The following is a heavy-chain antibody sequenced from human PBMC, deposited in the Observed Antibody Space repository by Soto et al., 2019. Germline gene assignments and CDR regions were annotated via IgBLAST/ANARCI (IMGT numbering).Heavy chain of an antibody. V-gene: IGHV1-69*06. CDR3: ARGGPVIIPAATNWFDP. CDR1: GGFNSYS. J-gene: IGHJ5*02. Sequence: QVQLVQSGAEVKKPGSSVKVSCKGSGGFNSYSISWVRQAPGQGPEWMGGIIPIFATPTYAQKFQGRVTITADKSTITAYMELSRLTSEDTAVYYCARGGPVIIPAATNWFDPWGQGTLVSVSS. D-gene: IGHD2-2*01. CDR2: IIPIFATP.